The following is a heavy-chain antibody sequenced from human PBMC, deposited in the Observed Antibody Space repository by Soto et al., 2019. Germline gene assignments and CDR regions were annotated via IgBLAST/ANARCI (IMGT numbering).Heavy chain of an antibody. CDR2: IIPTFGTP. Sequence: QVQLVQSGAEVKKPGSSVKVSCKASGGIFSTYAISWLRQAPGQGLEWMGGIIPTFGTPNYAQRFQGRVTNTADESTTTSYMERSRMKAEDTAVYYCARDRDDYGSAKDYNRIDFWGQGTLVTVSS. CDR3: ARDRDDYGSAKDYNRIDF. CDR1: GGIFSTYA. V-gene: IGHV1-69*01. D-gene: IGHD3-10*01. J-gene: IGHJ4*02.